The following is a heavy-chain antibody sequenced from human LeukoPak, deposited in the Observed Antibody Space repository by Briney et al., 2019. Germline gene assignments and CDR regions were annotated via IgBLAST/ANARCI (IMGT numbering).Heavy chain of an antibody. Sequence: GGSLRLSCAASGFTFGSDAMSWVRQAPGKGLEWVSGISGSGRNTYHADSVKGRFIISRDTSKNTLYLQMSSLRAEDTAVYYCARTGFGELSKTIDYWGQGTLVTVSS. CDR3: ARTGFGELSKTIDY. J-gene: IGHJ4*02. D-gene: IGHD3-10*01. CDR2: ISGSGRNT. CDR1: GFTFGSDA. V-gene: IGHV3-23*01.